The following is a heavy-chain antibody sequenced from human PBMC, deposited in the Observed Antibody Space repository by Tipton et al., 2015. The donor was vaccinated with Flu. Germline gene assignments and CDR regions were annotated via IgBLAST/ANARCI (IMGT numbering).Heavy chain of an antibody. D-gene: IGHD3-22*01. CDR3: ARRFFYYDSSGYYGGAFDI. CDR2: IYPGDSDT. V-gene: IGHV5-51*01. CDR1: GYSFTSYW. J-gene: IGHJ3*02. Sequence: QLVQSGAEVKKPGESLKISCKGSGYSFTSYWIGWVRQMPGKGLEWMGIIYPGDSDTRYSPSFQGQVTISADKSISTAYLQWSSLKASGTAMYYCARRFFYYDSSGYYGGAFDIWGQGTMVTVSS.